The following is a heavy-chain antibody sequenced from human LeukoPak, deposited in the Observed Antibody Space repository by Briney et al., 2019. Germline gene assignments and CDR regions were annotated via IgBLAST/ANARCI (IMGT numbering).Heavy chain of an antibody. J-gene: IGHJ4*02. D-gene: IGHD4-17*01. CDR1: GGSIRSYY. V-gene: IGHV4-59*01. Sequence: SETLSLTCTVSGGSIRSYYWSWIRQPRGKGLEWIGYIDYSGSTNYNPSLQSRVTISVDTSKNQFSLNLSSVTAADTAVYYCAREQARYGDFDYWGQGTLVTVSS. CDR3: AREQARYGDFDY. CDR2: IDYSGST.